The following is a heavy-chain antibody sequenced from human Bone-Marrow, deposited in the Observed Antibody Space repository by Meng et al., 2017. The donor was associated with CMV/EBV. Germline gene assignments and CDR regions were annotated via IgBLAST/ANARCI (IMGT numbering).Heavy chain of an antibody. CDR1: GYSFTSYW. CDR3: ARYCSSTSCLQDYGMDV. CDR2: IYPGDSDT. Sequence: GGSLRLSCKGSGYSFTSYWIGWVRQMPGKGLEWMGLIYPGDSDTRYSPSFQGQVTMSADKSISTAYLQWSSLKASDTAMYYCARYCSSTSCLQDYGMDVWGQATTVTVSS. D-gene: IGHD2-2*01. V-gene: IGHV5-51*01. J-gene: IGHJ6*02.